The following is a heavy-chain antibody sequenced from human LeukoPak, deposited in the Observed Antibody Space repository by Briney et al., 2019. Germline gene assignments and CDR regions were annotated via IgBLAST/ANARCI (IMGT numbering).Heavy chain of an antibody. Sequence: GGSLRLSCAASGFTVSSNYMSWVRQAPGKGLEWVSIIYSGGSTFYADSVKGRFTISRDNSKNTLYLQMNSLRAEDTAVYYCAKDPLGEWEEYGGSAFDIWGQGTMVTVSS. CDR2: IYSGGST. CDR1: GFTVSSNY. CDR3: AKDPLGEWEEYGGSAFDI. V-gene: IGHV3-53*05. D-gene: IGHD3-10*01. J-gene: IGHJ3*02.